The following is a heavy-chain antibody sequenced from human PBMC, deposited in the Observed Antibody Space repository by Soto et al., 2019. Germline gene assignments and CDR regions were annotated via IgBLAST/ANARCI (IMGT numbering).Heavy chain of an antibody. Sequence: SETLSLTCTVSGGSISSSSYYWGWIRQPPGKGLEWIGSIYYSGSTYYNPSLKSRVTISVDTSKNQFSLKLSSVTAADTAVYYCARVVVGVDFWSGYYTTLGYFDYWGQGTLVTVSS. CDR2: IYYSGST. CDR3: ARVVVGVDFWSGYYTTLGYFDY. V-gene: IGHV4-39*01. D-gene: IGHD3-3*01. J-gene: IGHJ4*02. CDR1: GGSISSSSYY.